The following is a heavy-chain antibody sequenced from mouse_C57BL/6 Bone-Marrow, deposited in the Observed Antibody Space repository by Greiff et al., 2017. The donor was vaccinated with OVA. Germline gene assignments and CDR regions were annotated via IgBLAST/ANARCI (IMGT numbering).Heavy chain of an antibody. D-gene: IGHD3-2*02. V-gene: IGHV1-5*01. CDR1: GYTFTSYW. J-gene: IGHJ2*01. CDR2: IYPGNSDT. CDR3: TRDSSGPRLDY. Sequence: EVQLQQSGPVLARPGASVKMSCKTSGYTFTSYWMHWVKQRPGQGLEWIGAIYPGNSDTSYNQKFKGKAKLTAVTSASTAYMELSSLTNEDSAVYYCTRDSSGPRLDYWGQGTTLTVSS.